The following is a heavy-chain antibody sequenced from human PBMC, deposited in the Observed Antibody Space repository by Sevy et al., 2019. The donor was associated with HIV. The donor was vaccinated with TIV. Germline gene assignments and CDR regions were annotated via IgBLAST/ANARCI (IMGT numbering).Heavy chain of an antibody. V-gene: IGHV3-23*01. CDR1: GFSFDSYG. CDR2: ISGSGTRT. Sequence: GGSLRLSCAVSGFSFDSYGMTWVRQAPGKGLEWVSAISGSGTRTYYADSVKGRFIISRDNSKNTLDLQMNSLRAEDNGLYYCAKGGGGHYDPDEIAYYFYYYNMDVWGKGTTVTVSS. D-gene: IGHD3-22*01. CDR3: AKGGGGHYDPDEIAYYFYYYNMDV. J-gene: IGHJ6*03.